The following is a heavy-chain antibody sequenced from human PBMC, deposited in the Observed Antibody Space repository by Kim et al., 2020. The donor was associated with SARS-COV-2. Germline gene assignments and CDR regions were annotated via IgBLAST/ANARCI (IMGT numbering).Heavy chain of an antibody. Sequence: SETLSLTCTVSGVSISSYYWSWIRQPPGKGLEWIGRIYTSGSTNYNPSLRSRVTMSVDTSKNQFSLKLSSVTAADTAVYYCAGTVLSTIRGVFVTYSFD. D-gene: IGHD3-16*02. CDR3: AGTVLSTIRGVFVTYSFD. CDR1: GVSISSYY. V-gene: IGHV4-4*07. J-gene: IGHJ5*01. CDR2: IYTSGST.